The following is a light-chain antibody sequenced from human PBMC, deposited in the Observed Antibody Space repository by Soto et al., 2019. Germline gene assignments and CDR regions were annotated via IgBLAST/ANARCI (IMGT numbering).Light chain of an antibody. Sequence: DIQMTQSPSTLSASVGDRVTLTCRANQFISTWVAWFQQKPGKAPRLLIHEASALQSGVPSRFRGSGSGTEFTLSISSLQRDDFATYYCQFYNSYSWTFGQGTKVEI. CDR2: EAS. V-gene: IGKV1-5*01. CDR1: QFISTW. CDR3: QFYNSYSWT. J-gene: IGKJ1*01.